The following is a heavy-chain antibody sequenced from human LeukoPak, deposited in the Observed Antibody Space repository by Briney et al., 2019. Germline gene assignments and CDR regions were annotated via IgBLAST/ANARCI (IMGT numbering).Heavy chain of an antibody. D-gene: IGHD3-22*01. CDR1: GGTFSSYA. CDR2: IIPIFGTA. V-gene: IGHV1-69*13. Sequence: ASVKVSCKASGGTFSSYAISWVRQAPGQGLEWMGGIIPIFGTANYAQKFQGRVTITADESTSTAYMELSSLRSEDTAVYYCARSYDSSGYRKGRAFDIWGQGTMVTVSS. J-gene: IGHJ3*02. CDR3: ARSYDSSGYRKGRAFDI.